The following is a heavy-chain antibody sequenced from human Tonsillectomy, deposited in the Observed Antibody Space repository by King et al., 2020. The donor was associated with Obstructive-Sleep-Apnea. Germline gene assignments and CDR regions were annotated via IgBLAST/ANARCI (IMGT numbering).Heavy chain of an antibody. J-gene: IGHJ4*02. CDR1: GGSISSYY. CDR3: ARHTLGDYSKDEGGFDY. D-gene: IGHD4-11*01. V-gene: IGHV4-59*08. Sequence: HVQLQESGPGLVKPSETLSLTCTVSGGSISSYYWSWIRQPPGKGLEWIGYIYYSGSTNYNPSLKSRVTISLDTSKNQFSLKLSSVTAADTAVYYCARHTLGDYSKDEGGFDYWGQGTLVTVSS. CDR2: IYYSGST.